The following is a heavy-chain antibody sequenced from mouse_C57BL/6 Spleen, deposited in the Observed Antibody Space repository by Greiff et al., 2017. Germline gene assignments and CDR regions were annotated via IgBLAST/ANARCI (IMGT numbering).Heavy chain of an antibody. CDR1: GYSITSGYY. CDR2: ISYDGSN. D-gene: IGHD1-1*01. CDR3: ARGYYGSSWGAYAMDY. J-gene: IGHJ4*01. V-gene: IGHV3-6*01. Sequence: EVKLQESGPGLVKPSQSLSLTCSVTGYSITSGYYWNWIRQFPGNKLEWMGYISYDGSNNYNPSLKNRISITRDTSKNQFFLKLNSVTTEDTATYYCARGYYGSSWGAYAMDYWGQGTSVTVSS.